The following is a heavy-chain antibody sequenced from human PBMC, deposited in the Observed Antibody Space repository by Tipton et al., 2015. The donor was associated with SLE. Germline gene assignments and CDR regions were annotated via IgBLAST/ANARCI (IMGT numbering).Heavy chain of an antibody. J-gene: IGHJ4*02. D-gene: IGHD7-27*01. CDR3: TKGGALGAGDY. CDR2: LIPILGTA. V-gene: IGHV1-69*09. CDR1: GGTFGSYT. Sequence: QLVQSGPEVKKPGSSVKVSCKASGGTFGSYTVSWVRQAPGQGLEWMGRLIPILGTANYAQKFQGRVTITADKSTSTAYMELGSLRAEDTAVYYWTKGGALGAGDYWGQGTLVTVSS.